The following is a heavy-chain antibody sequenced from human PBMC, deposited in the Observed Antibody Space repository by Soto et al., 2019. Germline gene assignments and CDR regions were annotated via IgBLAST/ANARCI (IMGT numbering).Heavy chain of an antibody. CDR1: GYTFTSYG. D-gene: IGHD5-12*01. CDR2: ISAYNGNT. J-gene: IGHJ6*03. V-gene: IGHV1-18*01. CDR3: ARLGRGYDSIYDYYYMDV. Sequence: QVPLVQSGAEVKKPGASVKVSCKASGYTFTSYGISWVRQAPGQGLEWMGWISAYNGNTNYAQKLQGRVTMTTDTSASTAYMELRSLRSDDTAVYYCARLGRGYDSIYDYYYMDVWGKGTTVTVSS.